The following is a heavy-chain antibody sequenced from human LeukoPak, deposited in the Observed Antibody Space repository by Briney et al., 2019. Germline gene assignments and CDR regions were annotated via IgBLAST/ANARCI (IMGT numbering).Heavy chain of an antibody. Sequence: PGGSLRLSCAASGFPFDDYGMSWVRQAPGKGLEWVSNINWHGGSTGYADSVKGRFPISRDNAKKSLYLQMNSLRAEDTALYYCARDWVGISRNAFDIWGQGTMVTVSS. V-gene: IGHV3-20*04. CDR1: GFPFDDYG. D-gene: IGHD2-21*01. J-gene: IGHJ3*02. CDR3: ARDWVGISRNAFDI. CDR2: INWHGGST.